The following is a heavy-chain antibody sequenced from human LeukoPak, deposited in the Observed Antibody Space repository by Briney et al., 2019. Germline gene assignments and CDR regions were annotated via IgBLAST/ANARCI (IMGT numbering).Heavy chain of an antibody. V-gene: IGHV3-21*01. CDR3: ARDPYSGSYGDYSHYYMDV. D-gene: IGHD1-26*01. Sequence: PGGSLRLSCVASGFSFNSYNMNWARQAPGKGPEWISSITSSGSRMFYADSVKGRFTISRDNAENSLYLQMNSLRVEDSAVYFCARDPYSGSYGDYSHYYMDVWGKGTTVTVSS. CDR1: GFSFNSYN. CDR2: ITSSGSRM. J-gene: IGHJ6*03.